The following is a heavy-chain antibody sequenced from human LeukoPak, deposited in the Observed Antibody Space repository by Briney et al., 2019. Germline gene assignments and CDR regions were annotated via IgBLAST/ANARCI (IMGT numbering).Heavy chain of an antibody. Sequence: GGSLRLSCAASGFIFDDYGMNWLRQAPGKGLEWVSGINFNGGITGYADSVKGRFTISRDNSKNSLYLQMNSLRNDDTALYYCARDTEGYIYGYYYYGMDVWGQGTTVTVSS. D-gene: IGHD5-18*01. CDR2: INFNGGIT. CDR1: GFIFDDYG. J-gene: IGHJ6*02. CDR3: ARDTEGYIYGYYYYGMDV. V-gene: IGHV3-20*04.